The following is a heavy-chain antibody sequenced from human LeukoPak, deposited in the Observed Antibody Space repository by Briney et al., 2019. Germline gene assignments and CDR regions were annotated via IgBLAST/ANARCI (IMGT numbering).Heavy chain of an antibody. Sequence: GGSLRLSCAASGFTVSSNYMSWVRQAPGKGLEWVSVIYSGGSTYYADSVKGRFTISRDNSKNTLYLQMNSLRAEDTAVYYCAKLWFGELLTPEFDYWGQGTLVTVSS. J-gene: IGHJ4*02. CDR1: GFTVSSNY. CDR3: AKLWFGELLTPEFDY. V-gene: IGHV3-53*01. CDR2: IYSGGST. D-gene: IGHD3-10*01.